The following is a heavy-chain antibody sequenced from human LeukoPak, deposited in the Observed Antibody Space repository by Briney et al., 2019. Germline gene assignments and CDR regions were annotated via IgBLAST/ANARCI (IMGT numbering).Heavy chain of an antibody. V-gene: IGHV3-74*01. CDR1: GFTFSSYW. CDR2: INSDGSST. CDR3: ARVMSVYDFWSGYGN. Sequence: GGSLRLSCAASGFTFSSYWMHWVRQAPGKGLVWVSRINSDGSSTSYADSVKGRFTISRDNAKNTLYLQMNSLRAEDTAVYYCARVMSVYDFWSGYGNWGQGTWSPSPQ. J-gene: IGHJ4*02. D-gene: IGHD3-3*01.